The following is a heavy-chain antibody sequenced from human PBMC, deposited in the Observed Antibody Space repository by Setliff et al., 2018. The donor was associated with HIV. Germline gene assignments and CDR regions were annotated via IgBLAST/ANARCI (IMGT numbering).Heavy chain of an antibody. CDR3: ARRIDDSGSFPDKNWFDT. J-gene: IGHJ5*02. Sequence: SETLSLTCTVSGDSISSYSWNWIRQSPGGGLEWIGFIFSSGSTNYNPSLQSRVTMSIDTSKNQFSLRLTSVTAADTAVYYCARRIDDSGSFPDKNWFDTWGQGSLVTVSS. D-gene: IGHD3-10*01. CDR2: IFSSGST. V-gene: IGHV4-4*09. CDR1: GDSISSYS.